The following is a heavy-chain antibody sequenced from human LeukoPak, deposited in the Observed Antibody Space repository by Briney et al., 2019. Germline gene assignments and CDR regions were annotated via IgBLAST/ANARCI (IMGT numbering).Heavy chain of an antibody. CDR1: GASISSYY. D-gene: IGHD4-11*01. CDR3: ARHKLVTTPFDY. J-gene: IGHJ4*02. Sequence: PSETLSLTCTVSGASISSYYWSWIRLPPGKGLQWIGHIYYTGSTNYHPSLKSRVTMSVHTSKNQFSLNLNSVTAADTAVYYCARHKLVTTPFDYWGQGTLVTVSS. V-gene: IGHV4-59*01. CDR2: IYYTGST.